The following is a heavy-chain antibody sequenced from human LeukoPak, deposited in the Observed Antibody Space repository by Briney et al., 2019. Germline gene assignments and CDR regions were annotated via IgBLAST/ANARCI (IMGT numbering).Heavy chain of an antibody. J-gene: IGHJ6*03. CDR3: ARGAGPHTYRGNYYYYYMDV. D-gene: IGHD3-10*01. CDR2: ISYDGSNK. CDR1: GFTFRSFV. V-gene: IGHV3-30*19. Sequence: GGSLRLSCAASGFTFRSFVMHWVRQAPGKGLEWVAVISYDGSNKYYADSVKGRFTISRDNSKNTLYLQMNSLRAEDTAVYYCARGAGPHTYRGNYYYYYMDVWGKGTTVTVSS.